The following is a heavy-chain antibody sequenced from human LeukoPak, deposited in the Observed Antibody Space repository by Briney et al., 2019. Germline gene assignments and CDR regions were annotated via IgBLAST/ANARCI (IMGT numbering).Heavy chain of an antibody. J-gene: IGHJ4*02. CDR3: ARGEGAVAGSRVDY. V-gene: IGHV1-2*02. Sequence: GASVKVSCKASGYTSTGYYMHWVRQAPGQGLEWMGWINPNSGGTNYAQKFQGRVTTTRDTSTSTAYMELSRLRSDDTAVYYCARGEGAVAGSRVDYWGQGTLVTVSS. CDR1: GYTSTGYY. CDR2: INPNSGGT. D-gene: IGHD6-19*01.